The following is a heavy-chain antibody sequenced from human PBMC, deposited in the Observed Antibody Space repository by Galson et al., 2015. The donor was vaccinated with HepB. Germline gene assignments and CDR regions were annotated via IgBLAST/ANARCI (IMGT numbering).Heavy chain of an antibody. V-gene: IGHV3-53*01. Sequence: SLRLSCTASGFTVSSNYMSWVRQAPGKGLEWVSVIYSGGSTYYADYVKGRFTISRDNSKNTLYLQMNSLRAEDTAVYYCERNLIEYSSSTTWISYGMDVWGQGTTVTVSS. CDR3: ERNLIEYSSSTTWISYGMDV. CDR1: GFTVSSNY. CDR2: IYSGGST. D-gene: IGHD6-6*01. J-gene: IGHJ6*02.